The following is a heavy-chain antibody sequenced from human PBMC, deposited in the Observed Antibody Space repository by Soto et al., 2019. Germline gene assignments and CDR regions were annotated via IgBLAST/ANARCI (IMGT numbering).Heavy chain of an antibody. Sequence: SETLSLTCTVSGGSMTGADYHWSWVRQPPGKGLEWIGYIYHSGTTNYNLSLRGRVTISIDTSKNQFSLKLTSVTAADTAVYYCARAPFSGSSPFDYWGQGALVTVSS. J-gene: IGHJ4*01. CDR3: ARAPFSGSSPFDY. CDR2: IYHSGTT. V-gene: IGHV4-30-4*01. D-gene: IGHD1-26*01. CDR1: GGSMTGADYH.